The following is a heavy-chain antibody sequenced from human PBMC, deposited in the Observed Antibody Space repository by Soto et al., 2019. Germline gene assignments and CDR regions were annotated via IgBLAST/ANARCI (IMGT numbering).Heavy chain of an antibody. D-gene: IGHD3-10*01. Sequence: EVQLVESGGGLVQPGGSLRLSCAASGFTFNSYWMHWVRQAPGKGLVWVSRINPDGRSTNYADSVKGRFTISRDNAKNTLYLQMNSLSAEDTAVYHCARGDLQGSRNHANDNWGQGTLVTVSS. CDR2: INPDGRST. V-gene: IGHV3-74*01. J-gene: IGHJ4*02. CDR3: ARGDLQGSRNHANDN. CDR1: GFTFNSYW.